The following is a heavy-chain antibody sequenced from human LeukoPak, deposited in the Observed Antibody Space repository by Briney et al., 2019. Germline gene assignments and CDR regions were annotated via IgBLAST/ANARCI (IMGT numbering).Heavy chain of an antibody. D-gene: IGHD3-10*01. Sequence: ASVKVSCKASGHTFTGYYMHWVRQAPGQGLEWMGWISAYNGNTNYAQKLQGRVTMTTDTSTSTAYMELRSLRSDDTAVYYCARVRRYYYGSGSYLDYWGQGTLVTVSS. CDR1: GHTFTGYY. CDR3: ARVRRYYYGSGSYLDY. J-gene: IGHJ4*02. V-gene: IGHV1-18*04. CDR2: ISAYNGNT.